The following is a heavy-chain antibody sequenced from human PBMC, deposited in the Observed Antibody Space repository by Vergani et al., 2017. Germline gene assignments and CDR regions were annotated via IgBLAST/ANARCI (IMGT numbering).Heavy chain of an antibody. CDR3: ARDSRIAARPGFDP. CDR2: ISAYNGNT. Sequence: QVQLVQSGAEVKKPGSSVKVSCKASGGTFSSYAISWVRQAPGQGLEWMGWISAYNGNTNYAQKLQGRVTMTTDTSTSTAYMELRSLRSDDTAVYYCARDSRIAARPGFDPWGQGTLVTVSS. D-gene: IGHD6-6*01. CDR1: GGTFSSYA. V-gene: IGHV1-18*01. J-gene: IGHJ5*02.